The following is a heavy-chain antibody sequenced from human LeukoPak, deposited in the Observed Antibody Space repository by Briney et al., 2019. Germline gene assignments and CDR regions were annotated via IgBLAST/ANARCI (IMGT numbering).Heavy chain of an antibody. CDR3: ARRARDFGDSHAFDV. Sequence: GGSLRLSCVASGLTFSDTNLAWIRQAPGKGLEWISYIRRVPTDLYYADSVKGRFTITRDNAKNSLYLQTNSLGAEDTANYYCARRARDFGDSHAFDVWGRGTMVTVSS. D-gene: IGHD4-17*01. CDR1: GLTFSDTN. V-gene: IGHV3-11*01. CDR2: IRRVPTDL. J-gene: IGHJ3*01.